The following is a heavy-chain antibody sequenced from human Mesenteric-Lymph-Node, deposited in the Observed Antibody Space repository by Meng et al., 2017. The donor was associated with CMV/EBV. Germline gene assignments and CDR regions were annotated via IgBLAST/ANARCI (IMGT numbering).Heavy chain of an antibody. V-gene: IGHV1-18*03. CDR1: GYTFTNYV. Sequence: PGYTFTNYVMHWVRQAPGQGLEWMGWIFAFNGKTFYSQNFQGRLTLTTDASTSTSYMELRSLRSDDMAVYYCARGYDYSNYVPIDSWGQGTLVTVSS. CDR2: IFAFNGKT. J-gene: IGHJ4*02. CDR3: ARGYDYSNYVPIDS. D-gene: IGHD4-11*01.